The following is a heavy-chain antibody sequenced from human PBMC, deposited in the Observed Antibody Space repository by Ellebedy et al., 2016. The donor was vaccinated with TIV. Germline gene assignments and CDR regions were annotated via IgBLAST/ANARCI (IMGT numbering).Heavy chain of an antibody. CDR3: ASWGDYGGNRHLDY. Sequence: SETLSLTXTVSGGSISSDYWNWIRQPPGKGLEWIGFIYYSGRTNYNPSLKSRVTISGDTSKNQFSLELSSVTAADTAVYYCASWGDYGGNRHLDYWGQGTLLTVSS. J-gene: IGHJ4*02. D-gene: IGHD4-23*01. CDR1: GGSISSDY. CDR2: IYYSGRT. V-gene: IGHV4-59*01.